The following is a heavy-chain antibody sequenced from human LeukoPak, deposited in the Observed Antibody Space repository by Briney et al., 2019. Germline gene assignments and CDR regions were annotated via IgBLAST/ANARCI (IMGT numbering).Heavy chain of an antibody. CDR2: IYYSGST. CDR1: GGSISSSSYY. Sequence: SETLSLTRTVSGGSISSSSYYWGWIRQPPGKGLEWIGSIYYSGSTYYNPSLKSRVTVSVDTSKNQFSLKLSSVTAADTAVYYCARDGTKYYYDSIGYRAYYYYYGMDVWGQGTTVTVSS. J-gene: IGHJ6*02. D-gene: IGHD3-22*01. CDR3: ARDGTKYYYDSIGYRAYYYYYGMDV. V-gene: IGHV4-39*07.